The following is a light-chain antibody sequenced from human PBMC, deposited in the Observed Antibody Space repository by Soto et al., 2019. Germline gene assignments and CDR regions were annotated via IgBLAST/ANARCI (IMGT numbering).Light chain of an antibody. CDR3: HQYSSDPYT. Sequence: DIQMTQSPSSLSAFVGDRVTITCRASQAITNYLAWYLRTPGKVPELLIYASSTLQSGVPSRFSGSGSGSDFSLTITSLQPGDVGTFYCHQYSSDPYTFGQGTKLEIK. J-gene: IGKJ2*01. CDR2: ASS. V-gene: IGKV1-27*01. CDR1: QAITNY.